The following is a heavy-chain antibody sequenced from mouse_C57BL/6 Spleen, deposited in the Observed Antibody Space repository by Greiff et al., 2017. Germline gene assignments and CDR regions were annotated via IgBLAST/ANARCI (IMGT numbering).Heavy chain of an antibody. CDR2: IYPSDSET. CDR1: GYTFTSYW. CDR3: ARRVITTVVEYDFDY. D-gene: IGHD1-1*01. J-gene: IGHJ2*01. V-gene: IGHV1-61*01. Sequence: QVQLQQPGAELVRPGSSVKLSCKASGYTFTSYWMDWVKQRPGQGLEWIGNIYPSDSETHYNQKFKDKATLTVDKSSSTAYMQLSSLTSEDSAVYYCARRVITTVVEYDFDYWGQGTTLTVSS.